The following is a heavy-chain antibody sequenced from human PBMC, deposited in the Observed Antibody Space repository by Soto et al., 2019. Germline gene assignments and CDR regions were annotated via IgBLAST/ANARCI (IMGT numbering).Heavy chain of an antibody. CDR3: ARVHYSDSSGYYEIDY. D-gene: IGHD3-22*01. Sequence: GGSLRLSCVVSGFTFSTFAMHWVRQAPGKGLEWVALISYDGSRKFYAESVKGRFTTSRDNSKNTTYLQMNSLRAEDTAVYYCARVHYSDSSGYYEIDYWGLGSLVTVSS. CDR2: ISYDGSRK. V-gene: IGHV3-30-3*01. CDR1: GFTFSTFA. J-gene: IGHJ4*02.